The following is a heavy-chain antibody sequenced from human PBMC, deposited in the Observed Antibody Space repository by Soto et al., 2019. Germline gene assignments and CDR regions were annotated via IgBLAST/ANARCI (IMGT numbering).Heavy chain of an antibody. V-gene: IGHV4-4*07. Sequence: SETLSLTCAVSGDSIRTFYWNWFRQPAGGGLEWIGRFSLSGDTDYNPSLRSRLTMSFDTSKSQFSLSLTSVTAADTAVYSCAREVKPRPGYYYIGLDVWGQGTTLTVSS. J-gene: IGHJ6*02. D-gene: IGHD6-25*01. CDR2: FSLSGDT. CDR1: GDSIRTFY. CDR3: AREVKPRPGYYYIGLDV.